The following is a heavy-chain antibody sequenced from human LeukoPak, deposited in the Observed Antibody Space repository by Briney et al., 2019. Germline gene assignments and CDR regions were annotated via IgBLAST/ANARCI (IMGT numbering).Heavy chain of an antibody. Sequence: SETLSLTCAVYGGSFSGYYWSWIRQPPGKGLEWIGEINHSGSTNYNPSLKSRVTISVDTSENQFSLKLSSVTAADTAVYYCASYCSGGSCYAAFDIWGQGTMVTVSS. J-gene: IGHJ3*02. D-gene: IGHD2-15*01. CDR1: GGSFSGYY. V-gene: IGHV4-34*01. CDR2: INHSGST. CDR3: ASYCSGGSCYAAFDI.